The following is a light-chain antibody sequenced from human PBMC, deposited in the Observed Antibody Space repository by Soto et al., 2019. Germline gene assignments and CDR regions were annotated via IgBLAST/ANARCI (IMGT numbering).Light chain of an antibody. CDR3: CSYAHSSTYV. J-gene: IGLJ1*01. Sequence: QSVLTQPASVSGSPGQSITISCTGTSSDVGSYNLVSWYQQHPGKAPKLMIYEVSKRPSGLSNRFSASKSGNTASLTISGLQAEDEADYYCCSYAHSSTYVFGTGTKLTVL. V-gene: IGLV2-23*02. CDR1: SSDVGSYNL. CDR2: EVS.